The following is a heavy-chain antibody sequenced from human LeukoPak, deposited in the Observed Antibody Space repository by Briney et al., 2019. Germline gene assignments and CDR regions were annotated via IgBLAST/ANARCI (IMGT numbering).Heavy chain of an antibody. V-gene: IGHV3-49*04. Sequence: PGGSLRLSCTAPGFTFGDYGMSWVRQAPGKGLEWVGFIRSKAYGGTTEYAASVKGRFTISRGDSKSIAYLQMNSLKTEDTAVYYCTREDGMDVWGQGTTVTVSS. CDR1: GFTFGDYG. CDR3: TREDGMDV. J-gene: IGHJ6*02. CDR2: IRSKAYGGTT.